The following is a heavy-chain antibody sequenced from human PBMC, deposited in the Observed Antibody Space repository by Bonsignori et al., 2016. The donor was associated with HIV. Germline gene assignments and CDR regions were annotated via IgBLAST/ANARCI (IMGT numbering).Heavy chain of an antibody. CDR2: INHSGST. D-gene: IGHD6-25*01. CDR1: GGSFSGYY. V-gene: IGHV4-34*01. J-gene: IGHJ1*01. Sequence: SETLSLTCAVYGGSFSGYYWSWIRQPPGKGLEWIGEINHSGSTNYNPSLKSRVTISVDTSKNQFSLKLSSVTAADTAVYYCARMAARRFQHWGQGTLVTVSS. CDR3: ARMAARRFQH.